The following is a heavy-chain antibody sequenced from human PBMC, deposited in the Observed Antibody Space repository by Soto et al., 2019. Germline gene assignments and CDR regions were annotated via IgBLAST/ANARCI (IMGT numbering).Heavy chain of an antibody. J-gene: IGHJ4*02. CDR1: GFTFSSYG. D-gene: IGHD3-22*01. CDR2: IWYDGSNK. V-gene: IGHV3-33*01. Sequence: GGSLRLSCAASGFTFSSYGMHWVRQAPGKGLEWVAVIWYDGSNKYYADSVKGRFTISRDNSKNTLYLQMNSLRAEDTAVYYCARASVYYYDSESFDYWGQGTLVTVSS. CDR3: ARASVYYYDSESFDY.